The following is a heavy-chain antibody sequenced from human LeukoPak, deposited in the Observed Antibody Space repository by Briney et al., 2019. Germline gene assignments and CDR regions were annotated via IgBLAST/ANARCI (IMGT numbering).Heavy chain of an antibody. V-gene: IGHV3-64D*06. CDR1: GFTFSRYA. Sequence: GGSLRLSCSASGFTFSRYAMHWVRQAPGKGLEYVSAISSNGGSTYYADSVKGRFTISRDNSRNTMHLQMSSLRVEDTAVYYCVKDSSSGSYFDYWGQGTLVTVSS. CDR2: ISSNGGST. J-gene: IGHJ4*02. D-gene: IGHD3-10*01. CDR3: VKDSSSGSYFDY.